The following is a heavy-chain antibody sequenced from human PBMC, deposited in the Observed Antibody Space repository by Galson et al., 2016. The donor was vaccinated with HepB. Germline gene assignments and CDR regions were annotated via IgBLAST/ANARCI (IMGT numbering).Heavy chain of an antibody. CDR3: TKDFGHGYGMNG. J-gene: IGHJ6*02. CDR2: ISWDGGST. D-gene: IGHD2-8*01. CDR1: GFTFDDYM. V-gene: IGHV3-43*01. Sequence: SLRLSCAASGFTFDDYMMHWVRQAPGKGLEWVSLISWDGGSTDYADSVKGRFTISRDNSKNSLYLQMNSLRTEYTALYYCTKDFGHGYGMNGWGQGTTVTVSS.